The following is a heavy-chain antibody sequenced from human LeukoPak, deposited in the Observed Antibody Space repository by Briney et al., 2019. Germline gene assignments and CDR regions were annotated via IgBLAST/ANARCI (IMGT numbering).Heavy chain of an antibody. Sequence: ASVKVSCKASGYTFTGYYMHWVRQAPGQGLEWMGWINPNSGGTNYAQKFQGRVTMTRDTSISTAYMELSRLRSDDTAVYYCAREAQYYYDSSGYYDGPGYWGQGTLVTVSS. CDR1: GYTFTGYY. CDR2: INPNSGGT. V-gene: IGHV1-2*02. D-gene: IGHD3-22*01. J-gene: IGHJ4*02. CDR3: AREAQYYYDSSGYYDGPGY.